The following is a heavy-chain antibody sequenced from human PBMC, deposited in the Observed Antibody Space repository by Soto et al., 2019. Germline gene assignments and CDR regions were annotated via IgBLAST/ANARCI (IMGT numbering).Heavy chain of an antibody. J-gene: IGHJ4*02. CDR3: AKRATGTYFDY. V-gene: IGHV3-23*05. Sequence: PGGSLRLSCAASGFSFSNYAMSWVRQAPGKGLEWVSAIFNSDSSTYYADSVKGRFTISRDNSKNTLDLQMNSLRAEDTAVYYCAKRATGTYFDYWGQGTLVTVSS. CDR2: IFNSDSST. D-gene: IGHD1-1*01. CDR1: GFSFSNYA.